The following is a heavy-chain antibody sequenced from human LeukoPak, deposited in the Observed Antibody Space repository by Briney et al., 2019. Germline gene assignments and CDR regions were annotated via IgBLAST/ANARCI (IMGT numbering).Heavy chain of an antibody. J-gene: IGHJ4*02. Sequence: GGSLRLSCTASGFTFSTYWMRWARQAPGKGPEWVASIKDDGSAKYYVDSVKGRFTISRDNAKNSLFLQMNNLRVEDTAIYYCARADRGSPGGYWGQGTLVTVSS. CDR2: IKDDGSAK. V-gene: IGHV3-7*01. D-gene: IGHD5-12*01. CDR1: GFTFSTYW. CDR3: ARADRGSPGGY.